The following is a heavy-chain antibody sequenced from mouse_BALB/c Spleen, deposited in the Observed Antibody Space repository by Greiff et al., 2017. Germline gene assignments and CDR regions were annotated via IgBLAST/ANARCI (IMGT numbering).Heavy chain of an antibody. V-gene: IGHV1-54*01. J-gene: IGHJ3*01. D-gene: IGHD2-4*01. CDR2: INPGSGGT. CDR3: ANYDYDDGFAY. Sequence: VQLQQSGAELVRPGTSVKVSCKASGYAFTNYLIEWVKQRPGQGLEWIGVINPGSGGTNYNEKFKGKATLTADKSSSTAYMQLSSLTSDDSAVYFCANYDYDDGFAYWGQGTLVTVSA. CDR1: GYAFTNYL.